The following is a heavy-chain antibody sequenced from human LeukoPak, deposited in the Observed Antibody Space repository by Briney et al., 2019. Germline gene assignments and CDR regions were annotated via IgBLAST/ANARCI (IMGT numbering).Heavy chain of an antibody. J-gene: IGHJ5*02. D-gene: IGHD1-1*01. CDR2: IYTRGSN. V-gene: IGHV4-4*09. Sequence: AETLSLTCTVSGDSINSHYWSWIRQPPGKGLEWIGFIYTRGSNKYNPSLKSRVTMSGDTSKNQVFMTLNYVTAADTAGCYCGKHWIETTKTYSYCFDPWGQGTLVTVSS. CDR1: GDSINSHY. CDR3: GKHWIETTKTYSYCFDP.